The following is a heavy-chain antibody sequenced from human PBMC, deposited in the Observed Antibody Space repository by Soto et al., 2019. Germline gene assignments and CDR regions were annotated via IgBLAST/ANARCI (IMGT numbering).Heavy chain of an antibody. Sequence: QVHLVQSGAEVKEPGASVRVSCTASGYTFSSNAIHWVRQAPGQELEWMGWINGGNGDAKYSQNFQDRVTLTRDASASTTYMELSSLRSEDTAIFYCARATYTSGGSPTFAMDVWGQGTTVTVSS. D-gene: IGHD3-10*01. CDR3: ARATYTSGGSPTFAMDV. V-gene: IGHV1-3*01. CDR1: GYTFSSNA. CDR2: INGGNGDA. J-gene: IGHJ6*02.